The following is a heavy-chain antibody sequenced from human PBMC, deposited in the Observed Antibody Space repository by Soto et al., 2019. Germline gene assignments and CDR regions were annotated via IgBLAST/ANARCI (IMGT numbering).Heavy chain of an antibody. J-gene: IGHJ2*01. Sequence: QVTLKESGPVLVKPTETLTLTCTVSAFSLSNARMGVSWIRQPPGKALEWRAHIFSNDEKSYTTSLKSRLTISKDTSKSQVVLTMTNMDPVDTATYYCARTAGGPSSSWYIPYCYFDLWGRGTLVTVSS. CDR1: AFSLSNARMG. CDR2: IFSNDEK. CDR3: ARTAGGPSSSWYIPYCYFDL. D-gene: IGHD6-13*01. V-gene: IGHV2-26*01.